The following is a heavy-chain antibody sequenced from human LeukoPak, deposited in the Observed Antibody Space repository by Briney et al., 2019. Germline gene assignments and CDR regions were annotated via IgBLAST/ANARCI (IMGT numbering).Heavy chain of an antibody. V-gene: IGHV3-23*01. D-gene: IGHD6-13*01. CDR1: GFTFSSYA. CDR2: ISGSGGST. J-gene: IGHJ4*02. Sequence: GGSLRLSCAASGFTFSSYAMSWVRQAPGEGLEWVSAISGSGGSTYYADSVKGRFTISRDNSKNTLYLQMNSLRAEDTAVYYCAKDVSSSWYGFDYWGQGTLVTVSS. CDR3: AKDVSSSWYGFDY.